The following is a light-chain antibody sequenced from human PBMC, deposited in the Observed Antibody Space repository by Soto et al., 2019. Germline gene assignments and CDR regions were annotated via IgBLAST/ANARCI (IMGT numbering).Light chain of an antibody. V-gene: IGKV3-15*01. CDR3: QQYYNWPPIT. J-gene: IGKJ5*01. Sequence: EVVMTQSPATLSVSPGERATLSCRASQSVSSNLAWFQQKPGQAPSLLIYDASTRATGIPARFSGTGSGTEFTLTISSLQSEDFAVYYCQQYYNWPPITFGQGTRVEIK. CDR2: DAS. CDR1: QSVSSN.